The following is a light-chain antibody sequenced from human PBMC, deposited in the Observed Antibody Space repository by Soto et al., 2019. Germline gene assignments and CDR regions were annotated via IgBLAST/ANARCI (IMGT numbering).Light chain of an antibody. Sequence: DIPLTQSPSSLSASVGDRVSLTCRAGKSVGSFLNWYQQKPGGAPRLLIYATSNLQTGVPSRFSGSGSGTEFTLTISSLQPEDFATYFCQQSYSAQYTFGQGTKLEIK. CDR1: KSVGSF. CDR2: ATS. J-gene: IGKJ2*01. V-gene: IGKV1-39*01. CDR3: QQSYSAQYT.